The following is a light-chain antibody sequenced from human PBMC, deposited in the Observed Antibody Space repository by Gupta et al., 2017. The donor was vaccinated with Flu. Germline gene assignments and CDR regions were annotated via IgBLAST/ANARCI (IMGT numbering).Light chain of an antibody. J-gene: IGKJ3*01. Sequence: DIVMTESPLSLPVTPGEPASISCRSSQSLRHSTGYNHSDRYLQKSLQCPQLLLYLGSKRVFEVPDRFNARGPSRDFRLRIRRGVAEAIRVYYSREAAPTAITYDDEINADIK. V-gene: IGKV2-28*01. CDR1: QSLRHSTGYNH. CDR2: LGS. CDR3: REAAPTAIT.